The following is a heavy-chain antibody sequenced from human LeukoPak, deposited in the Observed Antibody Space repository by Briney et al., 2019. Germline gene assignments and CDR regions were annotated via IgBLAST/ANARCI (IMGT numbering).Heavy chain of an antibody. CDR3: ATDSGSGWYYYFQH. D-gene: IGHD6-19*01. V-gene: IGHV3-23*01. Sequence: GGSLRLSCAASGFTFSSYTMSWVRQAPGKGLEWVSTITTSDGNTYYADSVKGRFTISRDNAKNSVHLQMNSLRAEDTAVYYCATDSGSGWYYYFQHWGQGTLVTVSS. J-gene: IGHJ1*01. CDR1: GFTFSSYT. CDR2: ITTSDGNT.